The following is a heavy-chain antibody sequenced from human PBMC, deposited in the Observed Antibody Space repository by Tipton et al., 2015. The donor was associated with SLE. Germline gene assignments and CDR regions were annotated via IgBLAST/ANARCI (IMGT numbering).Heavy chain of an antibody. CDR3: ARSWPRDYYYYYGMDV. J-gene: IGHJ6*02. Sequence: TLSLTCTVSGGSISSLSWSWIRQPPGKRLEWIGYIFYTGSTNYNPSLKSRVAMSVDMSKNQFSLKLSSVTAADTAVYYCARSWPRDYYYYYGMDVWGQGTTVTVSS. V-gene: IGHV4-59*08. CDR1: GGSISSLS. D-gene: IGHD5-24*01. CDR2: IFYTGST.